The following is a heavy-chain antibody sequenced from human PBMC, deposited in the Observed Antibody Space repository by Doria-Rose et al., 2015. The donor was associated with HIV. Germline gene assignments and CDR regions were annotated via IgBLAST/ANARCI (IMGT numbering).Heavy chain of an antibody. CDR1: GVSLSSPGMG. Sequence: QVTLKESGPVLVKPTETLTLTCTVSGVSLSSPGMGVSWIRQPPENALEWLANIFSDDERSYKTSLKSRLTISRGTSKSQVVLTMTDMDPVDTATYYCARIKSSRWYHKYYFDFWGQGTLVIVSA. J-gene: IGHJ4*02. D-gene: IGHD6-13*01. CDR2: IFSDDER. V-gene: IGHV2-26*01. CDR3: ARIKSSRWYHKYYFDF.